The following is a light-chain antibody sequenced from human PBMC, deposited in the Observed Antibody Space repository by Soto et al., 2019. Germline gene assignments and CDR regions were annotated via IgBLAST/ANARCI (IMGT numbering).Light chain of an antibody. V-gene: IGKV1-5*01. CDR3: QQYNSYWT. CDR1: QTISRG. Sequence: DIQMTQSPSTLSASVGDRVTITCRASQTISRGLAWYQQKPGKAPKLLVYDASNLESGVPSRFSGSGSGTEFTLTISSLQPDDFASYYCQQYNSYWTFGQGTKVEIK. J-gene: IGKJ1*01. CDR2: DAS.